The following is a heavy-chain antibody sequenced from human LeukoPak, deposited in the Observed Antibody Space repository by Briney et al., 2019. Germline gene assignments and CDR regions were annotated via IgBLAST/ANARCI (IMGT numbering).Heavy chain of an antibody. J-gene: IGHJ4*02. Sequence: GGSLRLSCEASGFTFSSYGMHWVRQAPGKGLEWVAVISYDGSNKYYADSVKGRFTISRDNSKNTLYLQMNSLRAEDTAVYYCAKIPSLDYHDYWGQGTLVTVSS. CDR3: AKIPSLDYHDY. CDR2: ISYDGSNK. V-gene: IGHV3-30*18. CDR1: GFTFSSYG. D-gene: IGHD2-21*01.